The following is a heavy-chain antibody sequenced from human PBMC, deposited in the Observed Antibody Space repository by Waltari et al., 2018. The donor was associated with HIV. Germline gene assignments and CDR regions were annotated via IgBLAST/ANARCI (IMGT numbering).Heavy chain of an antibody. D-gene: IGHD3-16*01. J-gene: IGHJ4*02. CDR2: ISGSGDIA. V-gene: IGHV3-23*01. Sequence: EVQLLESGGHLIQPGGSLRLSCAASGFPFDTYAMNWVRQAPGKRLGWVAGISGSGDIAYAADSVKGRFSISRDNSKNTLFLQRTSLRAEDTAVYYCAKDLGDYVWGMFTGAHFDSWGQGTLVTVSS. CDR1: GFPFDTYA. CDR3: AKDLGDYVWGMFTGAHFDS.